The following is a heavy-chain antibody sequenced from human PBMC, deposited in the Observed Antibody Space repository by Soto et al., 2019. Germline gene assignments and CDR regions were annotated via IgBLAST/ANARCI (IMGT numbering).Heavy chain of an antibody. CDR1: GFTFSTYW. CDR3: ARAGYCSSTSCRNGAFDI. Sequence: AGGSLRLSCAASGFTFSTYWMTWVRRAPGKGLEWVANIKQDGSEKYYVDSVKGRFTISRDNAKNSVYLQMSSLRAEDTAVYYCARAGYCSSTSCRNGAFDIWGQGTMVTVSS. J-gene: IGHJ3*02. V-gene: IGHV3-7*03. D-gene: IGHD2-2*01. CDR2: IKQDGSEK.